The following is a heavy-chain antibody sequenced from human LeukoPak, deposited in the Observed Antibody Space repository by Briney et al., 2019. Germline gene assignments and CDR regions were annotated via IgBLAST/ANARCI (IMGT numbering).Heavy chain of an antibody. D-gene: IGHD3-3*01. CDR1: GFTFSSYW. J-gene: IGHJ6*02. CDR3: ARDTVFGVIIGPRMDV. Sequence: TRGSLRLSCAASGFTFSSYWMSWVRQAPGKGLEWVAIIKPDGSDKYYVDSVEGRFTISRDNAKNSLYLQMNSLRAEDTAVYYCARDTVFGVIIGPRMDVWGQGTTVTVSS. V-gene: IGHV3-7*01. CDR2: IKPDGSDK.